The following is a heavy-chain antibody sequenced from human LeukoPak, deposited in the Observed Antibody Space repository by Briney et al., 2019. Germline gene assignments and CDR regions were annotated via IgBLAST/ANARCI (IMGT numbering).Heavy chain of an antibody. CDR2: ISYDGSNK. J-gene: IGHJ6*03. Sequence: GGSLRLSCAASGFTFSSYAMHWVRQAPGKGLEWVAVISYDGSNKYYADSVKGRFTISRDNSKNTLYLQMNSLRAEDTAVYYCAKDQDPAAILFYYYYMDVWGKGTTVTISS. CDR1: GFTFSSYA. CDR3: AKDQDPAAILFYYYYMDV. D-gene: IGHD2-2*01. V-gene: IGHV3-30*04.